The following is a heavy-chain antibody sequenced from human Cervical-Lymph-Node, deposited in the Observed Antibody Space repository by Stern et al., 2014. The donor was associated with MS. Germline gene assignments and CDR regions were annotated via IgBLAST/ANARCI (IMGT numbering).Heavy chain of an antibody. D-gene: IGHD2-2*01. CDR3: ARSLRHMVVVPEIFDY. CDR2: IYSSGST. V-gene: IGHV4-59*01. J-gene: IGHJ4*02. CDR1: GGSISGYY. Sequence: QLQLQESGPGLVKPSETLSLTCTVSGGSISGYYWSWIRQPPGKGLEWIGYIYSSGSTNYNPSLKSRVTMSVDSSKDQFSLKLSSVTAADTAVYYCARSLRHMVVVPEIFDYWGQGTLVTVSS.